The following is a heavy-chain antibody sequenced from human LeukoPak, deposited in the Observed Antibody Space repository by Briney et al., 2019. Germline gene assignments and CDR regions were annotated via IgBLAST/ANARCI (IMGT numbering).Heavy chain of an antibody. J-gene: IGHJ4*02. Sequence: SGGSLRLSCAASGFTFSSYWMSWVRQAPGKGLEWVSAIGANGDTFYADSVRGRFTISRDNSNNAVHLQMNSLRVDDSAIYYCAKRGPGPVAGSYDYWGQGTLVTVSS. CDR3: AKRGPGPVAGSYDY. D-gene: IGHD6-19*01. CDR2: IGANGDT. V-gene: IGHV3-23*01. CDR1: GFTFSSYW.